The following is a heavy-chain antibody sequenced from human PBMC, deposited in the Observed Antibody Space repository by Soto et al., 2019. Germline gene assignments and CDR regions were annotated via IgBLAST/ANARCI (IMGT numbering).Heavy chain of an antibody. CDR1: GYTFTSNA. CDR2: ISAYNGDT. J-gene: IGHJ5*02. CDR3: ARVWGSYQAPSGGAGFDP. D-gene: IGHD3-16*02. Sequence: ASVKVSCKASGYTFTSNAITWVRQAPGQGLEWMGLISAYNGDTIYAQKFQDRLTMTTDASTSTAYMELRSLRSDDTAVYFCARVWGSYQAPSGGAGFDPWGQGTLVTVSS. V-gene: IGHV1-18*04.